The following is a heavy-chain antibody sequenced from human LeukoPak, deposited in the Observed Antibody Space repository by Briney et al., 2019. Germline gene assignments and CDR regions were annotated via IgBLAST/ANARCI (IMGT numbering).Heavy chain of an antibody. CDR2: IYYRSKWYN. CDR1: GDSVSSNSAA. D-gene: IGHD3-16*01. Sequence: SQTLSLTCALSGDSVSSNSAAWNRVTQSPSRGLEWHGRIYYRSKWYNDYAVSVKSRLTITPDTSKNQFSLQLNSVAPEDTAVYYGARDTPSRFDAFDIWGQGTMVTVSS. CDR3: ARDTPSRFDAFDI. J-gene: IGHJ3*02. V-gene: IGHV6-1*01.